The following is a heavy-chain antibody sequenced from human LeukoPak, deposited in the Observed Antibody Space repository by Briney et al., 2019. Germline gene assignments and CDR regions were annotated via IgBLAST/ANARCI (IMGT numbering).Heavy chain of an antibody. Sequence: GGSLRLSCAASGFTFSNYAMHWVRQAPGKGLEWVAVVSAAGTNKYYVDSVKDRFTISRDNSKNTLYLQMNSLTFEDTAVYFCGKKGGYNSYYDYFDCWGQGTLVTVSS. J-gene: IGHJ4*01. V-gene: IGHV3-30*04. CDR1: GFTFSNYA. CDR2: VSAAGTNK. CDR3: GKKGGYNSYYDYFDC. D-gene: IGHD3-10*01.